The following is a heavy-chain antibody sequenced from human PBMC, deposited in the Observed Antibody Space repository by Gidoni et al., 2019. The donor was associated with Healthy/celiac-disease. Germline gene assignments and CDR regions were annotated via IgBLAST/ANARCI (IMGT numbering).Heavy chain of an antibody. V-gene: IGHV4-38-2*01. Sequence: QVQLQESCPGLVKPSEPLSLTCAVSGYSISSGYYWGWIRQPPGKGLEWIGSIYHSGSTYYNPSLKSRVTISVDTSKNQFSLKLSSVTAADTAVYYCARVCVNDLWSGYGGWFDPWGQGTLVTVSS. D-gene: IGHD3-3*01. CDR3: ARVCVNDLWSGYGGWFDP. J-gene: IGHJ5*02. CDR2: IYHSGST. CDR1: GYSISSGYY.